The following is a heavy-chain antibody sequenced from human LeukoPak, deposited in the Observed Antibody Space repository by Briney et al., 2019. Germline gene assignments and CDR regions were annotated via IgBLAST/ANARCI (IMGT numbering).Heavy chain of an antibody. CDR1: GGSISSGSYY. CDR2: IYTSGST. Sequence: SETLSLTRTVSGGSISSGSYYWSWIRQPAGKGLEWIGRIYTSGSTNYNPSLKSRVTISVDTSKNQFSLKLSSVTAADTAVYYCARFSSYYDSSGYSRYYFDYWGQGTLVTVSS. J-gene: IGHJ4*02. V-gene: IGHV4-61*02. CDR3: ARFSSYYDSSGYSRYYFDY. D-gene: IGHD3-22*01.